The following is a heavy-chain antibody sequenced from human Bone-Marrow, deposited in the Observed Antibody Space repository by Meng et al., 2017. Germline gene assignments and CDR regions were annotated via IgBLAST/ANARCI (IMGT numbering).Heavy chain of an antibody. J-gene: IGHJ2*01. V-gene: IGHV4-4*02. CDR3: ARVRVEYWYFDL. Sequence: QVHCRGSAPGLGNPSGTRSLTCAVSGGSISSSNWGSWVRQPPGKGLEWIGEIYHSGSTNYNPSLKSRVTISVDKSKNQFSLKLSSVTAADTAVYYCARVRVEYWYFDLWGRGTLVTVSS. CDR2: IYHSGST. CDR1: GGSISSSNW.